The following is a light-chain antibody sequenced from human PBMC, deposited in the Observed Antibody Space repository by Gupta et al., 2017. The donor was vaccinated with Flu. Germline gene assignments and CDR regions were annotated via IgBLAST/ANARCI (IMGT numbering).Light chain of an antibody. V-gene: IGKV1-6*01. CDR3: GQQHNYPRT. CDR2: GAS. J-gene: IGKJ1*01. CDR1: QDIGND. Sequence: AIQMTQSPSSLSAPVGDRVTITCRASQDIGNDLGWYQQKPGYAPELLIYGASSLQSGAPSRFSGSGSGTDFTLTISSLQPQDFATYYCGQQHNYPRTFGQGTKVAI.